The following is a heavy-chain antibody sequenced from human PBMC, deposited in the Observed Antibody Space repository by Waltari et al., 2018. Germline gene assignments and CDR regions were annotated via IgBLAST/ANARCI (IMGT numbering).Heavy chain of an antibody. CDR2: ISSTGNNK. CDR1: GFTFNSYT. Sequence: QVQLVESGGGVVQPGRSLSLSCAASGFTFNSYTMHWVRQAPGKGLQWVASISSTGNNKDYTASVKGRFTISRDNSRNTLYVQMNSLRGEDTAVYFCARAQMVVTAIPCLDSWGQGTLVTVSS. J-gene: IGHJ4*02. CDR3: ARAQMVVTAIPCLDS. D-gene: IGHD2-21*02. V-gene: IGHV3-30*10.